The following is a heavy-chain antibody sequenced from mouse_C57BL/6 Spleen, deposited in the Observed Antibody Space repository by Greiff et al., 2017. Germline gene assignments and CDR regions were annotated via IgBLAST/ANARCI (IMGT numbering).Heavy chain of an antibody. V-gene: IGHV1-82*01. CDR3: ARSAMSNPYWYFDV. D-gene: IGHD1-2*01. CDR2: IYPGGGDT. CDR1: GYAFSSSW. J-gene: IGHJ1*03. Sequence: VQLQQSGPELVKPGASVKISCKASGYAFSSSWMNWVKQRPGKGLEWIGRIYPGGGDTNYNGKFKGKATLTADKSSSTAYMQLSSLTSEDSAVYFCARSAMSNPYWYFDVWGTGTTVTVSS.